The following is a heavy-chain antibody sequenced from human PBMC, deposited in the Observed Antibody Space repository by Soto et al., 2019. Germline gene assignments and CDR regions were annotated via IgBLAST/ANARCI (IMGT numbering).Heavy chain of an antibody. CDR3: ARSTRKEYSSGWYYYFDY. CDR1: GYTFTSYD. J-gene: IGHJ4*02. Sequence: ASVKVSCKASGYTFTSYDINWVRQATGQGLEWMGWMNPNSGNTGYAQKFQGRVTMTRNTSISTAYMELSSLRSEDTAVFYCARSTRKEYSSGWYYYFDYWGQGTLVTVSS. CDR2: MNPNSGNT. V-gene: IGHV1-8*01. D-gene: IGHD6-19*01.